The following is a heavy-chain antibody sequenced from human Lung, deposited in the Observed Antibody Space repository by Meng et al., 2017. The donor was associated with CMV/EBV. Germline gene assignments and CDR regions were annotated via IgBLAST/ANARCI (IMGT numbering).Heavy chain of an antibody. D-gene: IGHD2-8*01. V-gene: IGHV3-11*05. CDR3: ARGTYNTNGPLGGFDP. Sequence: QVQVVESGGGLVKPGESLTLSCAASGFTLSGFYMNWIRQAPGKGLEWVSDISGSSSFTNYADSVKGRFTVSRDNAKNSLFLQMNALRPDDTAVYYCARGTYNTNGPLGGFDPRGQGTLVTVS. CDR2: ISGSSSFT. CDR1: GFTLSGFY. J-gene: IGHJ5*02.